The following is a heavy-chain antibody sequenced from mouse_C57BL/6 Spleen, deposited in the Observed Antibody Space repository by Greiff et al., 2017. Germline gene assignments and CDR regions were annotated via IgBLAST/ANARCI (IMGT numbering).Heavy chain of an antibody. D-gene: IGHD2-12*01. CDR3: ARLRLERYFDV. CDR1: GYAFSSYW. Sequence: VQLQQSGAELVKPGASVKISCKASGYAFSSYWMNWVKQRPGKGLEWIGQIYPGAGDTNYNGKFKGKATLTADKSSSTAYMQLSSLTSEDSAVYFCARLRLERYFDVWGTGTTVTVSS. J-gene: IGHJ1*03. V-gene: IGHV1-80*01. CDR2: IYPGAGDT.